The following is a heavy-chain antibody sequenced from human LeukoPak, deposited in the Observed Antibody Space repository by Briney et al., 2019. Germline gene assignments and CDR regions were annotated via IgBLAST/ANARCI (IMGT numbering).Heavy chain of an antibody. D-gene: IGHD3-16*02. V-gene: IGHV1-8*03. CDR2: MNPNSGNT. CDR3: ARGNDYVWGSYRLGGNWFGP. CDR1: GYTFTSYD. Sequence: ASVKVSCKASGYTFTSYDINWVRQATGQGLEWMGWMNPNSGNTGYAQKFQGRVTITRNTSISTAYMELSSLRSEDTAVYYCARGNDYVWGSYRLGGNWFGPWGQGTLVTVSS. J-gene: IGHJ5*02.